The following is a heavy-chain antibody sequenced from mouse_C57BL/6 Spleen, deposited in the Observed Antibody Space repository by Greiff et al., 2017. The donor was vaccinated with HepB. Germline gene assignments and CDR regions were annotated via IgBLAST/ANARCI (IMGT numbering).Heavy chain of an antibody. CDR1: GYAFSSSW. CDR3: ARDDGYYAFAY. D-gene: IGHD2-3*01. V-gene: IGHV1-82*01. Sequence: VQVVESGPELVKPGASVKISCKASGYAFSSSWMNWVKQRPGKGLEWIGRIYPGDGDTNYNGKFKGKATLTADKSSSTAYMQLSSLTSEDSAVYFCARDDGYYAFAYWGQGTLVTVSA. J-gene: IGHJ3*01. CDR2: IYPGDGDT.